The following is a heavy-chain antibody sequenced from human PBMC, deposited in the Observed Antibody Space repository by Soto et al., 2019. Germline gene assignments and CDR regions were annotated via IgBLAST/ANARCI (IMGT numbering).Heavy chain of an antibody. CDR3: ATDYASGQTYFDY. J-gene: IGHJ4*02. D-gene: IGHD3-10*01. Sequence: GGSLRLSCAASRFTFSNYGMHWVRQAPGKGLEWVAVIWYDGSDKYYADSVKGRFTISRDNSKNTVYLQMNSLRGEDTAVYYCATDYASGQTYFDYWGQGTLVTVSS. CDR2: IWYDGSDK. V-gene: IGHV3-33*01. CDR1: RFTFSNYG.